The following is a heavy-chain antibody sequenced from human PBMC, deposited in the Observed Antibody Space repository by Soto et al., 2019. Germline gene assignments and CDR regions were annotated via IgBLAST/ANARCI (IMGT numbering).Heavy chain of an antibody. CDR3: AHIVVAGLGYYFDY. J-gene: IGHJ4*02. CDR1: GFSLSSTRMA. Sequence: QITLKESGPPLVKPTQTLTLTCTFSGFSLSSTRMAVGWIRQPPGKALEWLALIYWDDDKRYSPFLKSRLTIXTXPPXNQVVLTMSNVDPVDTARYYCAHIVVAGLGYYFDYWGQGTLVTVAS. CDR2: IYWDDDK. V-gene: IGHV2-5*02. D-gene: IGHD6-19*01.